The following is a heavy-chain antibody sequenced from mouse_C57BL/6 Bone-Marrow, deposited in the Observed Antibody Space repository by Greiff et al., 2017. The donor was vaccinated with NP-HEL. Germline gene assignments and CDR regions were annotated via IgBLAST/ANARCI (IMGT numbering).Heavy chain of an antibody. Sequence: QVQLQQPGAELVKPGASVKLSCKASGYTFTSYWMQWVKQRPGQGLEWIGEIDPSDSYTNYNQKFKGKATLTVDTSSSTAYMQLSSLTSEDSAVYYCARLYGNSFDYWGQGTTLTVSS. CDR1: GYTFTSYW. CDR3: ARLYGNSFDY. V-gene: IGHV1-50*01. J-gene: IGHJ2*01. CDR2: IDPSDSYT. D-gene: IGHD2-1*01.